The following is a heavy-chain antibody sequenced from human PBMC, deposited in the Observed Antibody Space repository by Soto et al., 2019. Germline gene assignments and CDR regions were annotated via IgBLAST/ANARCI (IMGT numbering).Heavy chain of an antibody. CDR2: IYYSGST. J-gene: IGHJ3*02. V-gene: IGHV4-31*03. CDR3: ARQGTYDSSGYLAFDI. D-gene: IGHD3-22*01. Sequence: QVQLQESGPGLVKPSQTLSLTCTVSGGSISSGGYYWSWIRQHPGKGLEWIGYIYYSGSTYYNPSLKSRVTISVDTSKNQFSLKLSSVTAADTAVYYCARQGTYDSSGYLAFDIWGQGTMVTVSS. CDR1: GGSISSGGYY.